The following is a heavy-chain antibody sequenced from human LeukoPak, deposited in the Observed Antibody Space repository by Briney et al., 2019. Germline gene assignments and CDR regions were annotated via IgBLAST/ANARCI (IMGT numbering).Heavy chain of an antibody. Sequence: SETLSLTCTVSGGSISRYYWSWIRQPPGKGLEWIGYKDYSGSTNYNRSLKSRVTISVDTSKNQFSLKLTSVTAADTAVYYCARQTGSGLFILPGGQGTLVTVSS. V-gene: IGHV4-59*08. CDR3: ARQTGSGLFILP. CDR1: GGSISRYY. CDR2: KDYSGST. D-gene: IGHD3/OR15-3a*01. J-gene: IGHJ4*02.